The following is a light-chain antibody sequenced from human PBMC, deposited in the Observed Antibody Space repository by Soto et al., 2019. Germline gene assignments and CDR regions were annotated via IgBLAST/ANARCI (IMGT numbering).Light chain of an antibody. CDR1: ESVASSY. CDR2: GAS. CDR3: QHYGSSPWT. Sequence: EIVLTQSPGTLSLSPGERATLSCRVSESVASSYLAWYQQKPGQAPRLLMYGASSRATGIPDRFSGSGSGTDFTLTITRLQPEDFEVYYCQHYGSSPWTSGQGTKVDIK. V-gene: IGKV3-20*01. J-gene: IGKJ1*01.